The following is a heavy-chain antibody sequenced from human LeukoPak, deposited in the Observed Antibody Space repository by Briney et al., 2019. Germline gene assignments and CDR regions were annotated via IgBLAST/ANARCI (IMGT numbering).Heavy chain of an antibody. V-gene: IGHV2-5*02. Sequence: SGPTLVNPTQALALTCTFSGFSLTTTGVGVGWIRQSPGKALEWLSLIYWDDDKRYNPSLKNRLTIMKDTSRNQVVLTLTNVDPEDTGTYYCAHRRSGYNWNHGDFDYWGQGTQVTVSS. D-gene: IGHD1-14*01. CDR3: AHRRSGYNWNHGDFDY. J-gene: IGHJ4*02. CDR2: IYWDDDK. CDR1: GFSLTTTGVG.